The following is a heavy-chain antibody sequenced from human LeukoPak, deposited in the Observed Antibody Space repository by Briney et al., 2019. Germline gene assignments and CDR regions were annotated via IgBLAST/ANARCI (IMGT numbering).Heavy chain of an antibody. CDR2: LYGCGETT. Sequence: GGSLRLSCAASGFTISSYAMSWARQAPGKGLEGLAALYGCGETTYYADSVMGRSTVSRDNSKTTLYLQMDGLRAEATAVYYCAKMAGMTRQVYYKDVWGKGATVTVSS. CDR3: AKMAGMTRQVYYKDV. J-gene: IGHJ6*03. V-gene: IGHV3-23*01. D-gene: IGHD1-1*01. CDR1: GFTISSYA.